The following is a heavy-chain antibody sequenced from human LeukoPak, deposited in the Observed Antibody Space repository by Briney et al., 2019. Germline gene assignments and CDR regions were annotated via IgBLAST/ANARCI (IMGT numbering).Heavy chain of an antibody. V-gene: IGHV4-59*01. J-gene: IGHJ4*02. D-gene: IGHD4-17*01. CDR2: IYYSGST. CDR3: ARGATVTTWTYFDY. Sequence: SETLSLTCTVSGGSISSYYWSWIRQPPWKGLEWIGYIYYSGSTNYNPSLKSRVTISVDTSKNQFSLKLSSVTAADTAVYYCARGATVTTWTYFDYWGQGTLVTVSS. CDR1: GGSISSYY.